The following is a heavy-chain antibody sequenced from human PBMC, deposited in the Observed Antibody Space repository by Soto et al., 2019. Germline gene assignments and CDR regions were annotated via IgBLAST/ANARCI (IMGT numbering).Heavy chain of an antibody. V-gene: IGHV4-31*03. CDR3: ARSLSVDTAMVYGY. CDR1: GGSISSGGYY. J-gene: IGHJ4*02. CDR2: IYYSGST. Sequence: QVQLQESGPGPVKPSQTLSLTCTVSGGSISSGGYYCSWIRQHPGKGLEWIGYIYYSGSTYYNPSLKNRVTISVDTSKNQFSLKLSSVTAADTAVYYCARSLSVDTAMVYGYWGQGTLVTVSS. D-gene: IGHD5-18*01.